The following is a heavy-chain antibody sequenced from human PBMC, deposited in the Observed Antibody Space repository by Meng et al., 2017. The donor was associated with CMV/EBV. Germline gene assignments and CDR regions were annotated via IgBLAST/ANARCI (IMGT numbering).Heavy chain of an antibody. V-gene: IGHV3-30*02. Sequence: GESLLISCAASGFTFSSYGMHSLRQAPGKGLEWVAFIRYDGSNKYYAYSVKGRFTISRDNSKNTLYLQMNSLRAEDTAVYYCAKESLLYSGSYFDYWGQGTLVTVSS. CDR3: AKESLLYSGSYFDY. D-gene: IGHD1-26*01. CDR1: GFTFSSYG. CDR2: IRYDGSNK. J-gene: IGHJ4*02.